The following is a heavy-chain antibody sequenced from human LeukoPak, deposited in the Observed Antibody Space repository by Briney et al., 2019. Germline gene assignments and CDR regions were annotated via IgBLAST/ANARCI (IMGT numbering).Heavy chain of an antibody. CDR3: AKDREGWYGFDY. V-gene: IGHV3-30*02. CDR1: GITFSSYG. D-gene: IGHD6-19*01. J-gene: IGHJ4*02. Sequence: GGSLRLSCAASGITFSSYGMHWVRQAPGKGLEWVAFMRYDGSNKYYADSVKGRFTISRDNSKNTLYLQMNSLRAEDTAVYYCAKDREGWYGFDYWGQGTLITVSS. CDR2: MRYDGSNK.